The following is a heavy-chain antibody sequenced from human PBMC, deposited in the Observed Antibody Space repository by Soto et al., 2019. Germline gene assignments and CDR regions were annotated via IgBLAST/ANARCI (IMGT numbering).Heavy chain of an antibody. CDR2: ISSSSSYI. J-gene: IGHJ5*02. D-gene: IGHD3-22*01. V-gene: IGHV3-21*01. Sequence: XGSLRLSCAASGFTFSSYRMNWVRQAPGKGLEWVSSISSSSSYIYYADSVKGRFTISRDNAKNSLYLQMNSLRAEDTAVYYCASGLWYYDSSGYWAWGQGTLVTVSS. CDR1: GFTFSSYR. CDR3: ASGLWYYDSSGYWA.